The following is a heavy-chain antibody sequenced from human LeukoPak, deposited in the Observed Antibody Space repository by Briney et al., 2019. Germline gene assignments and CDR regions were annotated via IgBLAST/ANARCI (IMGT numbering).Heavy chain of an antibody. CDR2: INHSGST. CDR1: GRSFSGYY. J-gene: IGHJ5*02. CDR3: ARHEYYYDSSGYYYVKELWFDP. D-gene: IGHD3-22*01. V-gene: IGHV4-34*01. Sequence: PSETLSLTCAVYGRSFSGYYWSWIRQPPGKGLEWIGEINHSGSTNYNPSLKSRVTISVDTSKNQFSLKLSSVTAADTAVYYCARHEYYYDSSGYYYVKELWFDPWGQGTLVTVSS.